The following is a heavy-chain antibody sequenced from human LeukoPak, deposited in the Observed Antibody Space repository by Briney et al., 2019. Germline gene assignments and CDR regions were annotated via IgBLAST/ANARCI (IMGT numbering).Heavy chain of an antibody. CDR3: ARQYSSSWYEYFDY. CDR1: GFTFSSYA. D-gene: IGHD6-13*01. CDR2: ISGSGGST. V-gene: IGHV3-23*01. J-gene: IGHJ4*02. Sequence: PGGSLRLSCAASGFTFSSYAMSWVRQAPGKGLEWVSAISGSGGSTYYADSVKGRFTISRDNSKNTLYLQMNSLRAEDTAVYYCARQYSSSWYEYFDYWGQGTLVTVSS.